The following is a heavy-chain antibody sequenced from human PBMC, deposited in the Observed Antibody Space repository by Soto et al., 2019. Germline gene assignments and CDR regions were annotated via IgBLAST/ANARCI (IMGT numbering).Heavy chain of an antibody. D-gene: IGHD4-17*01. CDR3: AKDRTYGDYEGGGWFDP. Sequence: EVQLFESGGGLVQPGGSLRLSCAASGFTFSSYAMSWVRQAPGKGLEWVSAISGSGGSTYYADSVKGRFTISRDNSKNTLYLQMNSLRAEDTAVYYCAKDRTYGDYEGGGWFDPWGQGTLVTVSS. V-gene: IGHV3-23*01. CDR2: ISGSGGST. J-gene: IGHJ5*02. CDR1: GFTFSSYA.